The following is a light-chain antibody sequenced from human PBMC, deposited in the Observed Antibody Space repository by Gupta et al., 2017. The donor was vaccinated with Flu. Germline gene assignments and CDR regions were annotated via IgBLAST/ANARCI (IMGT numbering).Light chain of an antibody. CDR3: QAWDSTCRV. Sequence: CSGDKLGDKNVSWYQQKPGQSPVLLIYQDNKRPSGIPERFSGPNSGNSATLTISGTQAEDEGDYYCQAWDSTCRVFGPGTKVTV. V-gene: IGLV3-1*01. CDR2: QDN. CDR1: KLGDKN. J-gene: IGLJ1*01.